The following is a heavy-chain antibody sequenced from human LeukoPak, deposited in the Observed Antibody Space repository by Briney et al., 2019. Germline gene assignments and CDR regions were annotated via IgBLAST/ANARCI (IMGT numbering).Heavy chain of an antibody. CDR1: GYTFTGYY. J-gene: IGHJ4*02. CDR2: INPNSGGT. Sequence: ASVKVSCKASGYTFTGYYMHWVRQAPGQGLKWMGWINPNSGGTNYAQKFQGRVTMTRDTSISTAYMELSRLRSDDTAVYYCAREPDHYDILTGYIRGTFDYWGQGTLVTVSS. CDR3: AREPDHYDILTGYIRGTFDY. D-gene: IGHD3-9*01. V-gene: IGHV1-2*02.